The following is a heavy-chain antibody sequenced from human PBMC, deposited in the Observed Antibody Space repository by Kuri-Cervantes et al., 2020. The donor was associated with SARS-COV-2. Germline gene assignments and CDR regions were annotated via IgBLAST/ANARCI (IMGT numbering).Heavy chain of an antibody. CDR2: ISGSGGST. Sequence: ETLSLTCAASGFTFSSYAMSWVRQAPGKGLEWVSAISGSGGSTYYADSVKGRFTISRDNSKNTLYLQMNCLRAEDTAVYYCARDKDFWSGYQDAFDIWGQGTMVTVSS. J-gene: IGHJ3*02. CDR3: ARDKDFWSGYQDAFDI. V-gene: IGHV3-23*01. CDR1: GFTFSSYA. D-gene: IGHD3-3*01.